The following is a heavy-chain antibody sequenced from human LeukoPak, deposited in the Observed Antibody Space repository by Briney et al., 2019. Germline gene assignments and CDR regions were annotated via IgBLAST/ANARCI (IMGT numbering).Heavy chain of an antibody. V-gene: IGHV3-21*06. CDR2: MSTSSTYI. CDR3: VRDFAFGFCNTTTCRYPFDS. J-gene: IGHJ4*02. D-gene: IGHD3-16*01. CDR1: GFYFRGYN. Sequence: GGSLRLSCAASGFYFRGYNMNWVRQAPGKGLEWVASMSTSSTYIYYADSIKGRFTISRDDARSLLYLQMDSLRAEDTAVYYCVRDFAFGFCNTTTCRYPFDSWGQGTLVTVSS.